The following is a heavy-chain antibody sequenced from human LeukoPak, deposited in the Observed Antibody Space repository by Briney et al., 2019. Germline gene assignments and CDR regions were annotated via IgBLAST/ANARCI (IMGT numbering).Heavy chain of an antibody. CDR1: VVSVSKKY. D-gene: IGHD2-15*01. CDR3: ATYIQRPPDMDV. V-gene: IGHV3-23*01. J-gene: IGHJ6*02. Sequence: PGESLRLPCAASVVSVSKKYMSWVGQARGKGLEWVAVTAGADGVIKYADSVKGRFTISTDNSKNTLYLQMNSLRAEDTALYYCATYIQRPPDMDVWGQGTMVTVSS. CDR2: TAGADGVI.